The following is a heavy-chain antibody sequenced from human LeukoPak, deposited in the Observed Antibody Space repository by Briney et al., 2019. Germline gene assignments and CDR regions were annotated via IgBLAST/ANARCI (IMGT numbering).Heavy chain of an antibody. D-gene: IGHD2-2*01. CDR2: IKQDGSEK. J-gene: IGHJ4*02. CDR1: GFTFSSYW. Sequence: TGGSLRLSCAASGFTFSSYWMSWVRQAPGKGLEWVANIKQDGSEKYYVDSVKGRFTISRDNAKNSLYLQMNSLRAEDTAVYYCAREEDIVVVPAPADYWGQGTLGTVSS. V-gene: IGHV3-7*01. CDR3: AREEDIVVVPAPADY.